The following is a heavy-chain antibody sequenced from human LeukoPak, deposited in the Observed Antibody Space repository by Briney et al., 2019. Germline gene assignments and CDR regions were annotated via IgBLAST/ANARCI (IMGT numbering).Heavy chain of an antibody. CDR2: VFYRDRT. Sequence: SETLSLTCTVSGDSVTSDSYYWGWIRQSPRKGLEWIGSVFYRDRTYYNPSLRSRLTITVDTVKNEVSLNLRSVTAADTAIYYCVRHLVGVAGGYFDYWGQGIQITVSS. D-gene: IGHD1-26*01. CDR3: VRHLVGVAGGYFDY. CDR1: GDSVTSDSYY. J-gene: IGHJ4*02. V-gene: IGHV4-39*01.